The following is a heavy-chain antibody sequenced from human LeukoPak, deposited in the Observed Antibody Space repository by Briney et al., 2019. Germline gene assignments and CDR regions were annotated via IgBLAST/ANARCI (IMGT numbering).Heavy chain of an antibody. CDR1: GFIFSTYS. V-gene: IGHV3-48*01. CDR3: ARDDHYNYYYMDV. Sequence: GGSLRLSCAASGFIFSTYSMNWVRQAPGKGLEWVSYISSSSSTIYYADSVKGRFTISRDNAENSLYLQMNSLGAEDTAVYYCARDDHYNYYYMDVWGKGTTVTVSS. J-gene: IGHJ6*03. CDR2: ISSSSSTI.